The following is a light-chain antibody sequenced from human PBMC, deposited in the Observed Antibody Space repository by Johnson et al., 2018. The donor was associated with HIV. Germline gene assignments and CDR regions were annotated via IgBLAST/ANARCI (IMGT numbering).Light chain of an antibody. CDR1: SSNIGNNY. CDR3: GTWDSSLSARTLYV. J-gene: IGLJ1*01. Sequence: QSVLTQPPSVSAAPGQKVTISCYGSSSNIGNNYVSWYQQLPGTAPKLLIFDNNKRPSGIPDRFSGSKSCTSATLGITGLPTGDEADYYCGTWDSSLSARTLYVFGTGTKVTVL. V-gene: IGLV1-51*01. CDR2: DNN.